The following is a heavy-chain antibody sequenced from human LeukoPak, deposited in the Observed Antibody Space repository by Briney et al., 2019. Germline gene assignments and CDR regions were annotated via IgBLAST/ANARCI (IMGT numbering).Heavy chain of an antibody. CDR2: FDPEDGET. V-gene: IGHV1-24*01. J-gene: IGHJ5*02. CDR3: ATITPRLNWFDP. D-gene: IGHD2-15*01. CDR1: GYTLTELS. Sequence: ASVKVSCKVSGYTLTELSMHWVRQAPGKGLEWMGGFDPEDGETIYAQKFQGGVTMTEDTSTDTAYMELSSLRSEDTAVYYCATITPRLNWFDPWGQGTLVTVSS.